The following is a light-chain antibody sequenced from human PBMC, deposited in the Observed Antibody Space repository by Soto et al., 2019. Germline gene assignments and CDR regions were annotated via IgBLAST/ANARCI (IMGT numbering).Light chain of an antibody. CDR1: SSNIGAGYD. Sequence: QSVLTQPPSVSGAPGQRVTISCTGSSSNIGAGYDVHWYQQLPGTAPKLLIYGNSNRPSGVPDRFSGSKSGTSASLAITGLQAEDEGDYSCQSYDSGLRGVVFGGGTKLTVL. CDR2: GNS. V-gene: IGLV1-40*01. CDR3: QSYDSGLRGVV. J-gene: IGLJ2*01.